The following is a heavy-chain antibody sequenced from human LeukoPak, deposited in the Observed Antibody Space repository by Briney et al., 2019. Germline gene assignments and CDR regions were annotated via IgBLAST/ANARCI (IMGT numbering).Heavy chain of an antibody. Sequence: PGGSLRLSCAASGFTFSSYSMNWVRQAPGKGLEWVSSISSSSSYIYYADSVKGRFTISRDNAKNSLYLQMNSLRAEDTAVYYCARLYYYGSGSYYKNPLDYWGQGNLVTVCS. CDR2: ISSSSSYI. CDR3: ARLYYYGSGSYYKNPLDY. D-gene: IGHD3-10*01. CDR1: GFTFSSYS. J-gene: IGHJ4*02. V-gene: IGHV3-21*01.